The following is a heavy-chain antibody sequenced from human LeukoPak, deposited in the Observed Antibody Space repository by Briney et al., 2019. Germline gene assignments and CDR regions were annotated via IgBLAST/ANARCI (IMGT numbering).Heavy chain of an antibody. V-gene: IGHV3-33*03. D-gene: IGHD3-22*01. CDR3: AKDMLTSFFDSSGFFYNPFDI. CDR1: GFTFSSWG. J-gene: IGHJ3*02. Sequence: GGSLRLSCEASGFTFSSWGMHWVRQAPGRGREWVAFICYEGSYKYYAESVKGRFTISRDNSKNTLYLQMNSLRAEDTAVYFCAKDMLTSFFDSSGFFYNPFDIWGQGTMVTVSS. CDR2: ICYEGSYK.